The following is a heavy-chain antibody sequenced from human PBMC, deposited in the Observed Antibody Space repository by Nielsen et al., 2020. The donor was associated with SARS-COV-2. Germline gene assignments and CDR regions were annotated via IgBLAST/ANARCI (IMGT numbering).Heavy chain of an antibody. D-gene: IGHD6-6*01. J-gene: IGHJ4*02. V-gene: IGHV3-30*18. CDR3: ANSYSSSPVPFDY. CDR1: GFTFSSYG. Sequence: GSLKISCAASGFTFSSYGMHWVRQAPGKGLEWVAVISYDGSNKYYADSVKGRFTISRDNSKNTLYLQMNSLRAEDTAVYYCANSYSSSPVPFDYWGQGTLVTVSS. CDR2: ISYDGSNK.